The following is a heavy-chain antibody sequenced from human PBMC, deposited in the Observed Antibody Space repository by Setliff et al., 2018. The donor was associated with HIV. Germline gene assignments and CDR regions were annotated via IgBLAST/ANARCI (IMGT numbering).Heavy chain of an antibody. V-gene: IGHV3-30*01. D-gene: IGHD3-3*01. CDR1: GFIFSSYA. CDR3: ARERLRFLEWLPLDY. J-gene: IGHJ4*02. Sequence: PGGSLRLSCAASGFIFSSYAMHWVRQAPGKGLEWVAIMSYDGNNKYYADSVKGRFTISRDNSKNTLYLQMNSLRAEDTAVYYCARERLRFLEWLPLDYWGQGTLVTVSS. CDR2: MSYDGNNK.